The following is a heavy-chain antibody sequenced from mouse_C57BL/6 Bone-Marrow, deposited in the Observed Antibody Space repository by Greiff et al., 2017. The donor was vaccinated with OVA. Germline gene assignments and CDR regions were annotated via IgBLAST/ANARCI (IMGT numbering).Heavy chain of an antibody. Sequence: VQLQQSGAELVRPGASVTLSCKASGYTFTDYEMHWVKQTPVHGLEWIGAIDPETGGTAYNQKFKGKAILNADKSSSTAYMELRSLTSEDSAVYYCTVLPGYFDVWGTGTTVTVSS. CDR2: IDPETGGT. D-gene: IGHD1-1*01. CDR3: TVLPGYFDV. J-gene: IGHJ1*03. CDR1: GYTFTDYE. V-gene: IGHV1-15*01.